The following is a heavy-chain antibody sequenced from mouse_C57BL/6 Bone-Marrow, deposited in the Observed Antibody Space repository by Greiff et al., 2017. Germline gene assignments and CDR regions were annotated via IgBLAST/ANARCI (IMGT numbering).Heavy chain of an antibody. CDR2: IDPSDSYT. CDR1: GYTFTSYW. D-gene: IGHD2-4*01. Sequence: VQLQQPGAELVMPGASVKLSCKASGYTFTSYWMHWVKQRPGQGLEWIGEIDPSDSYTNYNPKFKGKATLTADKSSSTASMELRSLTSEDSAVYFCVDYGGFAYRGQGTLVTVSA. CDR3: VDYGGFAY. J-gene: IGHJ3*01. V-gene: IGHV1-69*01.